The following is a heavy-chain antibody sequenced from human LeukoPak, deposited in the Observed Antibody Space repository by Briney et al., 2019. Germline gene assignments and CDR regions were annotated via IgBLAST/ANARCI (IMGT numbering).Heavy chain of an antibody. J-gene: IGHJ4*02. CDR3: AKVTLLLWFGELFPDDY. CDR1: GFTFSSYW. D-gene: IGHD3-10*01. CDR2: IISDGSST. Sequence: GSLRLSCAASGFTFSSYWMQWVRQAPGKGLVWVSRIISDGSSTSYADSVKGRFTISRDNAKNTLYLQMNSLRAEDTAVYYCAKVTLLLWFGELFPDDYWGQGTLVTVSS. V-gene: IGHV3-74*01.